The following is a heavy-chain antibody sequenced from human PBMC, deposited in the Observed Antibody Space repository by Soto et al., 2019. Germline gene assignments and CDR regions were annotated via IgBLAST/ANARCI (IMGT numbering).Heavy chain of an antibody. CDR3: AKASGRVHYGMHV. V-gene: IGHV3-23*01. J-gene: IGHJ6*02. D-gene: IGHD3-10*01. Sequence: GGSLRLSCAASGFPFSMFAMNWVRQAPGKGLEWVSGIRGSGGGTYYADSVKGRFTISRDDSRNMLYREMNTLRGEDTAVYYCAKASGRVHYGMHVWGQGTTVTVSS. CDR1: GFPFSMFA. CDR2: IRGSGGGT.